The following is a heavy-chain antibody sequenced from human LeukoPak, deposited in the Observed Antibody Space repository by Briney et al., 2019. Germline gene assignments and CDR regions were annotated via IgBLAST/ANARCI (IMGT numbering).Heavy chain of an antibody. Sequence: PGGSLRLSCAAYGFTFSIYEMNWVRQAPGKGLEWISYIDTSGTTTYYADSVRGRFTVSRDNTKNSLYLQMNSLRAEDTAVYYCAREGRYGNYYYYMDVWGKGTTVTISS. V-gene: IGHV3-48*03. CDR3: AREGRYGNYYYYMDV. CDR2: IDTSGTTT. J-gene: IGHJ6*03. CDR1: GFTFSIYE. D-gene: IGHD5-18*01.